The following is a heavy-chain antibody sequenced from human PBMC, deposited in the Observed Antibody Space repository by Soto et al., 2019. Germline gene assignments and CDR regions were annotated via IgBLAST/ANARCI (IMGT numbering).Heavy chain of an antibody. D-gene: IGHD3-10*01. V-gene: IGHV1-69*06. J-gene: IGHJ3*02. CDR3: ARGVYGSGNYYTGPSAFDI. Sequence: QVQLEQSGAEVKKPGSSVKVSCKASGGTLSDHGVAWLRQAPGQGLEWMGGTIPVFNTAKYAQKFQGRVTGTADKLTTIAYRELSSLRSEDTAFYFCARGVYGSGNYYTGPSAFDIWGQWTMVIVSS. CDR2: TIPVFNTA. CDR1: GGTLSDHG.